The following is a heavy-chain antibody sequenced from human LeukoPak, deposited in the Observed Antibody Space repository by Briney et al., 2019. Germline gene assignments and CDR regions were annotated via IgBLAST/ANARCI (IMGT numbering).Heavy chain of an antibody. J-gene: IGHJ4*02. Sequence: PSETLSLTCTVSGGSISSSSYYWGWIRQPPGKGLEWIGSIYYSGNTYYNPSLKSRVTISVDTSKNQFSLKLSSVTAADTAVYYCARGPGKETYSSGWYEGFDFDYWGQGTLVTVSS. V-gene: IGHV4-39*07. D-gene: IGHD6-19*01. CDR1: GGSISSSSYY. CDR2: IYYSGNT. CDR3: ARGPGKETYSSGWYEGFDFDY.